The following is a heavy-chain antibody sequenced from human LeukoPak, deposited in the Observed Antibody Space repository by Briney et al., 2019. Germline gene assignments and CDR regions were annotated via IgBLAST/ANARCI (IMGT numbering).Heavy chain of an antibody. V-gene: IGHV3-66*02. CDR2: IYSGGST. J-gene: IGHJ4*02. CDR3: ARDPYYYDSSGRDY. D-gene: IGHD3-22*01. Sequence: PGGSLRLSCAASGFTVSSNYMSWVRRAPGQGLEWVSVIYSGGSTYYADSVKGRFTISRDNSKDTLYLQMNSLRAEDTAVYYCARDPYYYDSSGRDYWGQGTLVTVSS. CDR1: GFTVSSNY.